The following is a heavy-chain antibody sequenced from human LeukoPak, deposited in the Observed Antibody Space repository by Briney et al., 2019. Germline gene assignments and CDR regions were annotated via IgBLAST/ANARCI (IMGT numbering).Heavy chain of an antibody. CDR3: ARGLKLTGLFDY. J-gene: IGHJ4*02. CDR2: INDRGST. V-gene: IGHV4-59*01. D-gene: IGHD1-20*01. Sequence: SETLSLTCTVSGVSISSFYWNWIRQPPGKGLEWIGYINDRGSTTYNPSLKSRVTISRDTSKKQFSLNLRSVTSADTAVYYCARGLKLTGLFDYWGQGALVTVSS. CDR1: GVSISSFY.